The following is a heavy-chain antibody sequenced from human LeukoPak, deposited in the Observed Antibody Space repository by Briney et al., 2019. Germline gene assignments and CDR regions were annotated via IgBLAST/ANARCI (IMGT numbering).Heavy chain of an antibody. J-gene: IGHJ4*02. D-gene: IGHD3-3*01. V-gene: IGHV3-23*01. Sequence: PGGSLGLSCVASAFTFNNYWMHWVRQAPGKGLEWVSAISGSGGSTYYADSVKGRFTISRDNSKNTLYLQMNSLRAEDTAVYYCDGGLRFLEWLLLDYWGQGTLVTVSS. CDR1: AFTFNNYW. CDR2: ISGSGGST. CDR3: DGGLRFLEWLLLDY.